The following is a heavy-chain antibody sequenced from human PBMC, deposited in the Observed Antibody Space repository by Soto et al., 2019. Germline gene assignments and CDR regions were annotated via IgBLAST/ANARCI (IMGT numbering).Heavy chain of an antibody. D-gene: IGHD3-10*01. Sequence: QVQLVESGGGVVQPGRSLRLSCAASGFTFSSYAMHWVRQAPGNGLEWVAVISYDGRNKYYADSVKGRFTISRDNSKNTLYLQMNSLRAEDTAVYYCARDGPHYYGSGSYYDYGGQGTLVTVSS. CDR3: ARDGPHYYGSGSYYDY. V-gene: IGHV3-30*04. CDR2: ISYDGRNK. CDR1: GFTFSSYA. J-gene: IGHJ4*02.